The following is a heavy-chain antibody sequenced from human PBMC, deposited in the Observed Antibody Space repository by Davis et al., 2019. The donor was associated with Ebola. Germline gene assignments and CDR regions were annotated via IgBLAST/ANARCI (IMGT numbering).Heavy chain of an antibody. CDR1: GATFSTYA. Sequence: SSVKVSCKASGATFSTYAISWVRQAPGQGPEWMGGIVPVFGTANYAQKFQGRVTISADISTSTVYMELSSLTSEDTAIYYCARDRENAYVGNSGPFQYWGQGTLVTVSS. CDR2: IVPVFGTA. V-gene: IGHV1-69*06. CDR3: ARDRENAYVGNSGPFQY. D-gene: IGHD4-23*01. J-gene: IGHJ4*02.